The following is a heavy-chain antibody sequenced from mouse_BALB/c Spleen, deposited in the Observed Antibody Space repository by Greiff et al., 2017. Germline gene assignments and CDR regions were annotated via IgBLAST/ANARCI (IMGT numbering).Heavy chain of an antibody. CDR2: ISNGGGST. Sequence: EVKLVESGGGLVKPGGSLKLSCAASGFTFSSYTMSWVRQTPEKRLEWVAYISNGGGSTYYPDTVKGRFTISRDNAKNTLYLQMSSLKSEDTAMYYCASTMITTYGSYAMDYWGQGTSVTVSS. V-gene: IGHV5-12-2*01. J-gene: IGHJ4*01. CDR1: GFTFSSYT. CDR3: ASTMITTYGSYAMDY. D-gene: IGHD2-4*01.